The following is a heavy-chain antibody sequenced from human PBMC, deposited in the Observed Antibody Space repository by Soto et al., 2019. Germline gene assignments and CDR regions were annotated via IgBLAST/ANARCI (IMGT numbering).Heavy chain of an antibody. D-gene: IGHD3-3*01. CDR2: ISSTGRRT. J-gene: IGHJ4*02. CDR1: GFNFANYA. CDR3: AKVANVGVVVEYFDH. Sequence: PGGSLRLSCAASGFNFANYAMGWVRQAPGKGLEWVSGISSTGRRTYYADSVRGRFSISRDNSKNTVDLQINSLRAEDTAVYYCAKVANVGVVVEYFDHWGQGSLVTVSS. V-gene: IGHV3-23*01.